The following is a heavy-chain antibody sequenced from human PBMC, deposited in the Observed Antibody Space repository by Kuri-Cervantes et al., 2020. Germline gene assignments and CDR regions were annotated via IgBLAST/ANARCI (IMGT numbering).Heavy chain of an antibody. D-gene: IGHD3-22*01. CDR2: IIPIFGTA. V-gene: IGHV1-69*13. Sequence: SVKVSCKASGGTFSSYAISWVRQAPGQGLEWMGGIIPIFGTANYAQKFQGRVTITADESTSTAYVELSSLRSEDTAVYYCARDLKEGHRYYYDSSGYYAFDIWGQGTMVTVSS. CDR3: ARDLKEGHRYYYDSSGYYAFDI. J-gene: IGHJ3*02. CDR1: GGTFSSYA.